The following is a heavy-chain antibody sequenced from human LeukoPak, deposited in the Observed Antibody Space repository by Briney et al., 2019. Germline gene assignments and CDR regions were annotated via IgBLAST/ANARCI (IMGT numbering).Heavy chain of an antibody. Sequence: SETLSLTCTVSGGSVSTGSYYWSWIRQPPGKGLEWIGYIYYSGSTYYNPSLKSRVTISVDTSKNQFSLKLSSVTAADTAVYYCARETHSGSNDYWGQGTLVTVSS. J-gene: IGHJ4*02. V-gene: IGHV4-30-4*07. CDR1: GGSVSTGSYY. D-gene: IGHD3-10*01. CDR2: IYYSGST. CDR3: ARETHSGSNDY.